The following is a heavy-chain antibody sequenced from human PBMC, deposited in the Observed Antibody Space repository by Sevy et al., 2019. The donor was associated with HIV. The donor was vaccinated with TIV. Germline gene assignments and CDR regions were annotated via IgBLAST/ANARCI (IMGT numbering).Heavy chain of an antibody. CDR3: TTDPPYCSRPFCYYYCGMDV. CDR1: GFTFSNAW. CDR2: IKSKTDGGTT. V-gene: IGHV3-15*01. Sequence: GGSLRLSCAASGFTFSNAWMSWVRQAPGKGLEWVGRIKSKTDGGTTDYAAPVKGRFTISRDDSKNTLYLQMNSLKTEHRAVYYCTTDPPYCSRPFCYYYCGMDVWGQGTTVTVSS. D-gene: IGHD2-21*01. J-gene: IGHJ6*02.